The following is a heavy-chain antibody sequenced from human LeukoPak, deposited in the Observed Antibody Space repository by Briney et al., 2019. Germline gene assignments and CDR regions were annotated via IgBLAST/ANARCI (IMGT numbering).Heavy chain of an antibody. CDR3: AKDPGDHNY. Sequence: PGGSLRLSCAASGFTFSSYAMSWVRQAPGKGLEWVSAISASGRTTNYADSVKGRFTISRDNSENTLYLQMDSLTAEDSAVYYCAKDPGDHNYWGQGTLVTVSS. CDR1: GFTFSSYA. V-gene: IGHV3-23*01. J-gene: IGHJ4*02. CDR2: ISASGRTT. D-gene: IGHD2-21*01.